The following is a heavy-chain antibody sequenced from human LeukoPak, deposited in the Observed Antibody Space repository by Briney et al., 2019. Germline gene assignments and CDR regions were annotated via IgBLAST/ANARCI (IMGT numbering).Heavy chain of an antibody. CDR1: GGSISSISSNNYH. V-gene: IGHV4-39*02. CDR2: IYYSGST. CDR3: AREMGVVTAHGIDV. Sequence: SETLSLTCIVSGGSISSISSNNYHWGWIRQPPGKGLEWVGSIYYSGSTYYNPSLKSRVTISVDTSKNQFSLKLSSVTAADTALYYCAREMGVVTAHGIDVWGQGTTVTVSS. D-gene: IGHD4-23*01. J-gene: IGHJ6*02.